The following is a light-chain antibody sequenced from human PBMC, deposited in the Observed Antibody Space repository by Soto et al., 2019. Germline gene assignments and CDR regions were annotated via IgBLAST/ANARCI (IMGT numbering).Light chain of an antibody. CDR1: SSDVGGYDY. J-gene: IGLJ1*01. V-gene: IGLV2-14*01. CDR2: EVS. Sequence: QSVLTQPASVSGSPGQSITISCTGTSSDVGGYDYVSWYQLHPGKAPKLMVFEVSNRPSGVSYRLSGSKSGNTASLTISGLRAEDEADYFCSSYSISTAYLFGTGTKVTVL. CDR3: SSYSISTAYL.